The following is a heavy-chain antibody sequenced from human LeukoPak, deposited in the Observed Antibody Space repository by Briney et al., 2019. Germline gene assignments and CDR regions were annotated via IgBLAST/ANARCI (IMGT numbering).Heavy chain of an antibody. J-gene: IGHJ4*02. CDR3: ARDPHPPTYYYDSSGYYPDY. CDR1: GFTFSSYG. V-gene: IGHV3-33*01. CDR2: IWYDGSNK. D-gene: IGHD3-22*01. Sequence: GGTLRLSCAASGFTFSSYGMHWVRQAAGKGLEWGAVIWYDGSNKYYADSVKGRFSISRDNSKNTLYLQMNTLRAEDTAVYYCARDPHPPTYYYDSSGYYPDYWGQGTLVTVSS.